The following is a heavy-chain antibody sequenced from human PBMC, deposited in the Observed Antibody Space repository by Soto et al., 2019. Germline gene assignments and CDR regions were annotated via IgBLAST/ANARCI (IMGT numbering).Heavy chain of an antibody. CDR1: GFTFSKPW. CDR3: TTDQGGSGSYWWEPDDY. CDR2: IKSKTDGGTT. J-gene: IGHJ4*02. V-gene: IGHV3-15*07. Sequence: EVQLVESGGGLVKPGGSLRLSCAASGFTFSKPWMIWVRQAPGKGLEWVGRIKSKTDGGTTDYAAPVKGRFTISRDESKNTLYLKMTSLKTEDTAVYYCTTDQGGSGSYWWEPDDYWGQGTLVTVSS. D-gene: IGHD3-10*01.